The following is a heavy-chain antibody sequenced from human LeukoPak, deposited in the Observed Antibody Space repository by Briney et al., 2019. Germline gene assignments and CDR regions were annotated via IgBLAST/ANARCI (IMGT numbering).Heavy chain of an antibody. V-gene: IGHV4-59*01. Sequence: PSETLSLTCTVSGGSISSYYWNWIRQPPAKGLEWIGYIYYSGTTNYNPSLKSRVSMSVDTSKNQFSLKLSSVTAADTAVYYCARMGAIAGASANPDHWGQGTLVTVSS. J-gene: IGHJ4*02. CDR1: GGSISSYY. CDR2: IYYSGTT. CDR3: ARMGAIAGASANPDH. D-gene: IGHD4/OR15-4a*01.